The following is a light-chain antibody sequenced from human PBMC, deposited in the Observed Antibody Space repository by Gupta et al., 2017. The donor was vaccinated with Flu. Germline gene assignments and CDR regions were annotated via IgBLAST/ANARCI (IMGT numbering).Light chain of an antibody. V-gene: IGLV1-44*01. CDR2: TTD. CDR3: AVWDDSLNGWM. Sequence: ISWSGSNPNIASNTVNWFQQVPGPAPKLRIQTTDKRPSGVPDRFSGSKSGTSASLAIAGLQPEDEADYVCAVWDDSLNGWMFGGGTKLTV. J-gene: IGLJ3*02. CDR1: NPNIASNT.